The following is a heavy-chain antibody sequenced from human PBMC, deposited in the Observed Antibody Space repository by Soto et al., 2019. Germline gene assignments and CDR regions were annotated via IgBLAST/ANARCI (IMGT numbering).Heavy chain of an antibody. J-gene: IGHJ4*02. V-gene: IGHV3-33*01. D-gene: IGHD3-16*01. Sequence: GGSLRLSCAASGFTFSSYGMHWVRQAPGKGLEWVAVIWYDGSNKYYADSVKGRFTISRDNSKNTLYLQMNSLRAEDTAVYYCARGYYDYVWGSYFGYWGQGTLVTVSS. CDR2: IWYDGSNK. CDR1: GFTFSSYG. CDR3: ARGYYDYVWGSYFGY.